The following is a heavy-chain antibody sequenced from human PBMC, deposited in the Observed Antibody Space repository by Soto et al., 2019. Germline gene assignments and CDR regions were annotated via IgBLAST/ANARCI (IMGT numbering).Heavy chain of an antibody. CDR3: ARARIVVVPAAATQDAFDI. D-gene: IGHD2-2*01. Sequence: SETLSLTCAVYGGSFSGYYWSWIRQPPGKGLEWIGEINHSGSTNYNPSLKSRVTISVDTSKNQFSLKLSSVTAADTAAYYCARARIVVVPAAATQDAFDIWGQGTMVTVAS. J-gene: IGHJ3*02. CDR1: GGSFSGYY. V-gene: IGHV4-34*01. CDR2: INHSGST.